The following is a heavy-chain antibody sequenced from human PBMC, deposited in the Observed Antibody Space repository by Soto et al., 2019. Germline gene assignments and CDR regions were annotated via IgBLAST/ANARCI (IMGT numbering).Heavy chain of an antibody. V-gene: IGHV1-69*13. CDR3: ARAPIVVVPAASNWFDP. CDR2: IIPIFDTA. D-gene: IGHD2-2*01. J-gene: IGHJ5*02. Sequence: SVKVSCKASGGTFSSYAISWVRQAPGQGLEWMGGIIPIFDTANYAQKFQGRVTITADESTSTAYMELSSLRSEDTAVYYCARAPIVVVPAASNWFDPWGQGTLVTVSS. CDR1: GGTFSSYA.